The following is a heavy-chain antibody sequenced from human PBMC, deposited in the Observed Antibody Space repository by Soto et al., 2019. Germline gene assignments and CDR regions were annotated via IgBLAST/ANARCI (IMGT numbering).Heavy chain of an antibody. D-gene: IGHD3-16*01. Sequence: QVQLLQSGAEVKKPGASVKVSCKASGYTFASYYIYWVRQAPGQGLEWVGLINPTGGNTDYAQACQGRSTVTSDTSTSTVYMELSSLTPEDTAIYFCTREGGTGGVDRSDHWGQGTRVIVSS. CDR3: TREGGTGGVDRSDH. V-gene: IGHV1-46*01. J-gene: IGHJ5*02. CDR1: GYTFASYY. CDR2: INPTGGNT.